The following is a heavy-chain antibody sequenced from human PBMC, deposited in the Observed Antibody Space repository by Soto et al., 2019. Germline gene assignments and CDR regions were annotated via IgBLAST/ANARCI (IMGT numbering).Heavy chain of an antibody. CDR2: ISSSSSTI. V-gene: IGHV3-48*02. J-gene: IGHJ6*02. D-gene: IGHD2-21*02. CDR3: ASRTAIDYYYYGMDL. Sequence: GGSLRLSCAAFGFTFSSYSMNWVRQAPGKGLEWVSYISSSSSTIYYADSVKGRFTISRDNAKNSLYLQMNSLRDEDTAVYYCASRTAIDYYYYGMDLWGQGTSVTVSS. CDR1: GFTFSSYS.